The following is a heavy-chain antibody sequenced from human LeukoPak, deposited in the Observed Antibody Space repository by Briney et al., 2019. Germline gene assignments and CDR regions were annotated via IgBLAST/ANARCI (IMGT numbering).Heavy chain of an antibody. J-gene: IGHJ6*02. CDR3: ARGPNTVTTLYYYYYAMDV. D-gene: IGHD4-17*01. V-gene: IGHV1-46*01. CDR1: GYTFTSYY. Sequence: ASVKVSCKASGYTFTSYYMHWVRQAPGQGLEWMVIINPSGGSTSYAQKLQGRVTMTRDTSTNTVYMELSSLRSEDTAVYYCARGPNTVTTLYYYYYAMDVWGQGTTVTVSS. CDR2: INPSGGST.